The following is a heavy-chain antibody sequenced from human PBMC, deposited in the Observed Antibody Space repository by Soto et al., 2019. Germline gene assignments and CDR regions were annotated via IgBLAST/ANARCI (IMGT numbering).Heavy chain of an antibody. CDR2: IYYSGST. CDR3: AREGRGISSGSYWVASFPGWFVP. CDR1: GGSISSYY. J-gene: IGHJ5*02. V-gene: IGHV4-59*01. Sequence: QVQLQESGPGLVKPSETLSLTCTVSGGSISSYYWSWIRQPPGKGLEWIGYIYYSGSTNYNPSLKSRVTISVDTSKNQFSLKLSSVTAADTAVYYCAREGRGISSGSYWVASFPGWFVPWGQGTLVTVSS. D-gene: IGHD3-10*01.